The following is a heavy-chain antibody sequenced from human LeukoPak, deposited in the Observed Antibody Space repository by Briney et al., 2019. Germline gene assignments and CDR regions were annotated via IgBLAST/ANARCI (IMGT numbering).Heavy chain of an antibody. J-gene: IGHJ6*03. CDR1: GYTFSDYG. CDR3: ARVGLVDNEYGFYFYMDV. CDR2: ISGYNGNT. Sequence: ASVKVSCKPSGYTFSDYGITWVRQAPGQGIEWMGWISGYNGNTNYAESLQGRVTMTIDTSTSTAYMDLRSLRSGDTAVYYCARVGLVDNEYGFYFYMDVWGKGTTVTVSS. V-gene: IGHV1-18*01. D-gene: IGHD4/OR15-4a*01.